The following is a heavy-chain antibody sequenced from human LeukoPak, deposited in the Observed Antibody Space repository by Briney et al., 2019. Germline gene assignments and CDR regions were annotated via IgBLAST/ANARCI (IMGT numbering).Heavy chain of an antibody. D-gene: IGHD3-3*01. CDR3: ARGDYSPSYDFWSGYFLV. CDR2: ISDDGTNK. V-gene: IGHV3-30-3*01. J-gene: IGHJ6*02. Sequence: GGSLRLSCAASGFTFSSYTIHWVRQAPGKGLEWVALISDDGTNKYYVDSVKGRSTISRDNSKNTLYLQMNSLRAEDTAVYYCARGDYSPSYDFWSGYFLVWGQGTTVTVSS. CDR1: GFTFSSYT.